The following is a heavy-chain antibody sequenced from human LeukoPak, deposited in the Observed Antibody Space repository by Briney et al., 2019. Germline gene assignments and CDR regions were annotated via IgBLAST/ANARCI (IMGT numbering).Heavy chain of an antibody. V-gene: IGHV4-39*01. CDR3: ARAAAATGSGAFDI. D-gene: IGHD6-13*01. J-gene: IGHJ3*02. CDR2: IYYSGST. Sequence: PSETLSLTCTVSGGSISSSSYYWGWIRQPPGKGLEWIGSIYYSGSTYYNPSLKSRVTISVDTSKNQSSLKLSSVTAADTAVYYCARAAAATGSGAFDIWGQGTMVTVSS. CDR1: GGSISSSSYY.